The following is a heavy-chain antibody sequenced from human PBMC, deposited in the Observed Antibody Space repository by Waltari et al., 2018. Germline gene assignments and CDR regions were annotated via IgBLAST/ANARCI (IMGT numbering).Heavy chain of an antibody. J-gene: IGHJ4*02. V-gene: IGHV1-46*01. Sequence: QVQLVQSGAEVKKPGASVKVSCKASGYTFTSYYMHWVRQAPGQGLEWMGIINPSGGSTSYAQKFQGRGTMTRDTSTSTVYMELSSLRSEDTAVYYCARGGYYYDSSGYYYHDYWGQGTLVTVSS. CDR1: GYTFTSYY. CDR3: ARGGYYYDSSGYYYHDY. CDR2: INPSGGST. D-gene: IGHD3-22*01.